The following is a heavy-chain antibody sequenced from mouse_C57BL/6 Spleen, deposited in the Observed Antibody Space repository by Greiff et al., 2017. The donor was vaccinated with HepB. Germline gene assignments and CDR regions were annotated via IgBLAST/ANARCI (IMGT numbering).Heavy chain of an antibody. Sequence: VQLQQSGPELVKPGASVKISCKASGYTFTDYYMNWVKQSHGKSLEWIGDINPNNGGTSYNQKFKGKATLTVDKSSSTAYMELRSLTSEDSAVYYCAREIYYDYEDYWGQGTTLTVSS. CDR1: GYTFTDYY. CDR2: INPNNGGT. CDR3: AREIYYDYEDY. V-gene: IGHV1-26*01. J-gene: IGHJ2*01. D-gene: IGHD2-4*01.